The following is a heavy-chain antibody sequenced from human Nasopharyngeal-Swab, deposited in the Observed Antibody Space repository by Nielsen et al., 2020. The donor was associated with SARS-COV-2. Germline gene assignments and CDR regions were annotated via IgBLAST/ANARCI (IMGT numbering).Heavy chain of an antibody. CDR1: GFTFSSYS. CDR2: ISSSSSTI. CDR3: ARDRGSYGAYYYGMDV. V-gene: IGHV3-48*02. J-gene: IGHJ6*02. Sequence: GGSLRLSCAASGFTFSSYSMNWVRQAPGKGLEWVSSISSSSSTIYYADSVKGRFTISRDNAKNSLYLQMNSLRDEDTAVYYCARDRGSYGAYYYGMDVWGQGTTVTVSS. D-gene: IGHD5-18*01.